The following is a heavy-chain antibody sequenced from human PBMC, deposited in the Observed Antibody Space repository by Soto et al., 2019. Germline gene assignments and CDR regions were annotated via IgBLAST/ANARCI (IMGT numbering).Heavy chain of an antibody. J-gene: IGHJ5*02. CDR3: ARALWGPAGHINWFAP. D-gene: IGHD2-2*01. CDR2: IIPIFGTA. Sequence: ASVKVSCKASGGTFSSYAISWVRQAPGQGLEWMGGIIPIFGTANYAQKFQGRVTITADESTSTAYMELSSLRSEDTAVYYCARALWGPAGHINWFAPWGQGTLVTGSS. CDR1: GGTFSSYA. V-gene: IGHV1-69*13.